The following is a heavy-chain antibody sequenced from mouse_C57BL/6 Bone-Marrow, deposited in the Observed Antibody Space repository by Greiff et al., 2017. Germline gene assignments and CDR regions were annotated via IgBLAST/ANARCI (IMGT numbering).Heavy chain of an antibody. J-gene: IGHJ1*03. D-gene: IGHD1-1*01. CDR1: GFSLTSYG. Sequence: VQLQQSGPGLVQPSQSLSITCTVSGFSLTSYGVHWVRQSPGKGLEWLGVIWSGGSTDYNAAFISRLSISKDNSKSQVFFKMNSLQADDTAIYYCARKGDYGSSPLYWYFDVWGTGTTVTVSS. CDR3: ARKGDYGSSPLYWYFDV. V-gene: IGHV2-2*01. CDR2: IWSGGST.